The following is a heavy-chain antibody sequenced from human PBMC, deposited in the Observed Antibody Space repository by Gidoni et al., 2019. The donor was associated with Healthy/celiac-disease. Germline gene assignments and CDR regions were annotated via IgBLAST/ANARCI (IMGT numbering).Heavy chain of an antibody. D-gene: IGHD1-26*01. CDR2: ISGSGGST. CDR3: AKDRVGATLAYYFDY. Sequence: EVQLLESGGGLLQPGGSVRLSCASSGFTFSSYAMSWVRQAPGKGLEWVSAISGSGGSTYYADSVKGRFTISRDNSKNTLYLQMNSLRAEDTAVYYCAKDRVGATLAYYFDYWGQGTLVTVSS. V-gene: IGHV3-23*01. J-gene: IGHJ4*02. CDR1: GFTFSSYA.